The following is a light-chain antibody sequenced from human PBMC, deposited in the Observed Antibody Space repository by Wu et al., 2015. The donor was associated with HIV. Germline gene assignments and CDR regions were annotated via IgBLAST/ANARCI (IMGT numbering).Light chain of an antibody. CDR3: QQYGSSPTWT. J-gene: IGKJ1*01. V-gene: IGKV3-11*01. Sequence: EIVLTQSPAALSISPGERATLSCRASRSVSSAVAWYQQKPGQAPRLLIYDASNRATGIPARFTGGGSGTDYSLTISSLEPEDFAVYYCQQYGSSPTWTFGQGTKVEIK. CDR1: RSVSSA. CDR2: DAS.